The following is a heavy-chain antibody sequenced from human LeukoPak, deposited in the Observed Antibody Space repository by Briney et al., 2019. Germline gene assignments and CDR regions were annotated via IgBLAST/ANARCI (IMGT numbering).Heavy chain of an antibody. D-gene: IGHD3-16*01. CDR2: ISGSSGTI. CDR1: GFTFSTYS. Sequence: GGSLRLSCAASGFTFSTYSMNWVRQAPGKGLEWVSYISGSSGTIYYADSVKGRFTISRDNAKNSLYLQTNSLRAEDTAVYYCARRSEFGVLYYMDVWGKGTTVTVSS. V-gene: IGHV3-48*01. CDR3: ARRSEFGVLYYMDV. J-gene: IGHJ6*03.